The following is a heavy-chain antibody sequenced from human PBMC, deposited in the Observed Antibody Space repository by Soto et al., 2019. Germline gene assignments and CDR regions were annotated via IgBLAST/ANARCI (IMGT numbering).Heavy chain of an antibody. CDR3: ARSVSQLLLDAFDF. CDR2: IIPIFNTT. CDR1: GGTFSYYA. V-gene: IGHV1-69*13. J-gene: IGHJ3*01. D-gene: IGHD2-2*01. Sequence: GASVKVSCKASGGTFSYYAIHWVRQAPGQGLEWMGGIIPIFNTTNYAQNFQGRVTLTADESTSTAYMELSSLRSEDTAVFYCARSVSQLLLDAFDFWGQGTLVTVSS.